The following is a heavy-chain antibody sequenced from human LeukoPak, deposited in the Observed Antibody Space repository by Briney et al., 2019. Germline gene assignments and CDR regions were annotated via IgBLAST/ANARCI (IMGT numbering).Heavy chain of an antibody. D-gene: IGHD3-3*01. CDR2: ISSSSSYI. CDR1: GFTFSSYS. CDR3: ARGSITIFGVVTYYFDY. Sequence: GGSLRLSCAASGFTFSSYSMNWVRQAPGKGLEWVSSISSSSSYIYYADSVKGRFTISRDNAKNSLYLQMNSLRAEDTAVYYCARGSITIFGVVTYYFDYWGQGTLVTVSS. V-gene: IGHV3-21*01. J-gene: IGHJ4*02.